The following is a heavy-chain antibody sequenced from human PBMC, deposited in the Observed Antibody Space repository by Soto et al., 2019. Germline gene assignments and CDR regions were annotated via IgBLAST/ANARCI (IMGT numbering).Heavy chain of an antibody. V-gene: IGHV4-59*01. CDR3: ARTLGYCSSTSCPPDY. D-gene: IGHD2-2*01. J-gene: IGHJ4*02. CDR2: IYYSGSA. Sequence: SETLSLTCTVSGGSISSYYWSWIRQPPGKGLEWIGYIYYSGSANYNPSLKSRVTISVDTSKNQFSLKLSSVTAADTAVYYCARTLGYCSSTSCPPDYWGQGTLVTVSS. CDR1: GGSISSYY.